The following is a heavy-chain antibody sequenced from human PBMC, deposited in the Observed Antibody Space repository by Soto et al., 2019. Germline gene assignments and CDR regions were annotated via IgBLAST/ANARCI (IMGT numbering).Heavy chain of an antibody. CDR2: FDPEDGET. V-gene: IGHV1-24*01. Sequence: ASVKVSCKVSGYTLTELSMHWVRQAPGKGLEWMGGFDPEDGETIYAQKFQGRVTMTEETSTDTAYMELSSLRSEDTAVYYCATYGMDCSGGSCYSVSHNFDYWGQGTLVTVSS. CDR1: GYTLTELS. D-gene: IGHD2-15*01. CDR3: ATYGMDCSGGSCYSVSHNFDY. J-gene: IGHJ4*02.